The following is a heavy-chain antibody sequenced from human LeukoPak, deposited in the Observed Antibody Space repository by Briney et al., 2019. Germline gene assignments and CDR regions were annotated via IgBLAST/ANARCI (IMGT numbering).Heavy chain of an antibody. CDR1: GYTFTSYA. D-gene: IGHD3-22*01. CDR2: INPNSGGT. Sequence: ASVKVSCKASGYTFTSYAMNWVRQAPGQGLEWMGWINPNSGGTNYAQKFQGWVTMTRDTSISTAYMELSRLRSDDTAVYYCARAVNYYDSSGYPKDAFDIWGQGTMVTVSS. J-gene: IGHJ3*02. V-gene: IGHV1-2*04. CDR3: ARAVNYYDSSGYPKDAFDI.